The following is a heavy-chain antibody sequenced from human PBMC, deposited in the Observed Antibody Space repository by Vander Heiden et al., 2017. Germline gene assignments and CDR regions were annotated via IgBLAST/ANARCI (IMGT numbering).Heavy chain of an antibody. CDR2: ISTSGSMI. V-gene: IGHV3-48*03. J-gene: IGHJ6*02. Sequence: EVQLVESGGGLVEPGGSLSLSCAASGFTFSRYEMNWVRQAPGKGLEWVSYISTSGSMIHYTDSVKGRFINSRDNAKNSLYLQMNSLRAEDTAVYYCAREVAAAGISYGLDVWGQGTTVTVSS. D-gene: IGHD6-13*01. CDR1: GFTFSRYE. CDR3: AREVAAAGISYGLDV.